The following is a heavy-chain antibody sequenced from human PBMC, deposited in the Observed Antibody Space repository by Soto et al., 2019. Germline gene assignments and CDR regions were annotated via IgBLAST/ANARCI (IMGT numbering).Heavy chain of an antibody. D-gene: IGHD5-18*01. Sequence: EVQLLESGGGLVQPGGSLRLSCAASGFTFSNFAMNWVRQAPGKGLEWVSGIIGSGDTTYDADSVKGRFTISRDKSKTTLYLQMNSLRAEDTATYYCAKHGGYSFGPGDYYGMDVWGQGTTVTVSS. CDR1: GFTFSNFA. J-gene: IGHJ6*02. CDR2: IIGSGDTT. V-gene: IGHV3-23*01. CDR3: AKHGGYSFGPGDYYGMDV.